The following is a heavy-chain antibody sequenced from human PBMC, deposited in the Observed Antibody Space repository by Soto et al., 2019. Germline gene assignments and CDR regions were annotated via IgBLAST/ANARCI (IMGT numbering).Heavy chain of an antibody. J-gene: IGHJ6*03. CDR3: TTALHCSSTSCPPYYYYYYMDV. CDR2: IKSKTDGGTT. D-gene: IGHD2-2*01. V-gene: IGHV3-15*01. Sequence: EVQLVESGGGLVKPGGSLRLSCAASGFTFSNAWMSWVRQAPGKGLEWVGRIKSKTDGGTTDYAAPVKGRFTISRDDSKNTLYLQMNSLKTEDTAVYYCTTALHCSSTSCPPYYYYYYMDVWGKGTTVTVSS. CDR1: GFTFSNAW.